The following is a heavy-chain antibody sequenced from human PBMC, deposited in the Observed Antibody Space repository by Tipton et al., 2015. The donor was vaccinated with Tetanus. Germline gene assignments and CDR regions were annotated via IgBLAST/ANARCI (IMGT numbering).Heavy chain of an antibody. CDR1: GYTFTSYG. D-gene: IGHD1-26*01. CDR2: NGGHNGDT. Sequence: QLVQSGPEVKKPGASVKVSCKASGYTFTSYGINWVRQAPGQGLEWMGWNGGHNGDTNYAQKLQGRVTMTTDTSTNTAYMELRSLRSDDAALYYCARGGSHFDYWGQGTLVTVSS. V-gene: IGHV1-18*01. CDR3: ARGGSHFDY. J-gene: IGHJ4*02.